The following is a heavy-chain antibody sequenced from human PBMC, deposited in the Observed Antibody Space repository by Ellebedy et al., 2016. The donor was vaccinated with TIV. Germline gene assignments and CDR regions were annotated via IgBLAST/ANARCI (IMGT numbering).Heavy chain of an antibody. CDR3: AKDRTSGDGYWVFDQ. J-gene: IGHJ4*02. CDR1: GFTFSRHA. CDR2: IFGSGGGI. V-gene: IGHV3-23*01. D-gene: IGHD5-18*01. Sequence: PGGSLRLSCAASGFTFSRHAMTWVRQAPGKGLEWVSGIFGSGGGISYADSVKGRFTISRDNSKSMVHLQMNSLRPEDTAVYYCAKDRTSGDGYWVFDQWGQGTLVTVSS.